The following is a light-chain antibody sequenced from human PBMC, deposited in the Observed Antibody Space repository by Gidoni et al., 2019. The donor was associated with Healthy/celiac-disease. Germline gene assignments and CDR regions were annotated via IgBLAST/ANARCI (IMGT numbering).Light chain of an antibody. J-gene: IGKJ1*01. CDR2: GAS. V-gene: IGKV3-20*01. CDR1: QSVSSSY. Sequence: EIVLTPSPGTLSLPPGERATLSCRASQSVSSSYVAWYQQKPGQAPRLLIYGASSRATGIPDRFSGSGSGTDFTLTISRLEPEDFAVYYCQQYGSSPGTFXXXTKVEIK. CDR3: QQYGSSPGT.